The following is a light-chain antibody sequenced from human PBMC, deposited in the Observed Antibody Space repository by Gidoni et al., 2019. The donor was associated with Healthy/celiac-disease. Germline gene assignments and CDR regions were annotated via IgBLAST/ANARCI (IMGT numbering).Light chain of an antibody. J-gene: IGLJ2*01. CDR2: GNS. CDR3: QSYDSSLSGWGV. CDR1: SSNIGAGYD. Sequence: QSVLTQPPSGSGAPGQRVTISCTGSSSNIGAGYDVHWYQQLPGTAPNLLIYGNSNRPSGVPDRFSGSKSGTSASLAITGLQAEDEADYYCQSYDSSLSGWGVFGGGTKLTVL. V-gene: IGLV1-40*01.